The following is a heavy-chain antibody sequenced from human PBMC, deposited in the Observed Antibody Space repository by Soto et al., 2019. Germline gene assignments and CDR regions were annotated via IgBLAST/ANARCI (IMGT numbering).Heavy chain of an antibody. CDR3: AREAVKGDFWSGYYSPYYYYYLDV. CDR2: IYYSGST. J-gene: IGHJ6*03. V-gene: IGHV4-59*01. D-gene: IGHD3-3*01. Sequence: QVQLQESGPGLVKPSETLSLTCTVSGGSLSRYFWSWIRQPPGKGLEWIGHIYYSGSTNYNPSLKGRCTASLATSKTQSSPNWRSASAADTAVYYRAREAVKGDFWSGYYSPYYYYYLDVWGKGTTVTVSS. CDR1: GGSLSRYF.